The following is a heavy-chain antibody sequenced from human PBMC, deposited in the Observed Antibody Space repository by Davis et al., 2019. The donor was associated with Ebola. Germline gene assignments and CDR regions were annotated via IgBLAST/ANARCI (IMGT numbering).Heavy chain of an antibody. V-gene: IGHV1-46*01. CDR2: IDPSGDST. J-gene: IGHJ5*02. CDR1: GYTLTSYY. CDR3: ARGGLSWLRELIDAEPVLDP. Sequence: ASVKVSCKASGYTLTSYYMHWVRQAPGQGLEWMGMIDPSGDSTSYAQKFQGRVTMTKDTPTNTVYLELRSLRSEDTAVYFCARGGLSWLRELIDAEPVLDPWGQGTLVTVSS. D-gene: IGHD3-10*01.